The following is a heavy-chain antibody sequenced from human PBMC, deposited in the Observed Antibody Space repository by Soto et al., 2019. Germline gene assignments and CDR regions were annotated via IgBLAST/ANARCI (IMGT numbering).Heavy chain of an antibody. CDR3: ASLPGDVYYYYGMDV. D-gene: IGHD2-21*02. J-gene: IGHJ6*02. CDR2: ISGNGSST. Sequence: GGSLRLSCAASRFTFSYYAMHWIRQAPGKGLEWMSAISGNGSSTYYADSVKGRFTISRDNSKNTLYLQMNSLRAEDTAVYYCASLPGDVYYYYGMDVWGQGTTVTVSS. V-gene: IGHV3-23*01. CDR1: RFTFSYYA.